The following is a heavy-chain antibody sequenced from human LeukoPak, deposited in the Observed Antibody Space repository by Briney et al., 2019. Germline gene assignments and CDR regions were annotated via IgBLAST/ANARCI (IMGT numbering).Heavy chain of an antibody. CDR3: ARSQIAAAGGNYYYYGMDV. Sequence: ASVKVSCKASGYTFTSYAMHWVRQAPGQRLEWMGWINAGNGNTKYSQKFQGRVTITRDTSASTAYMELSSLRSEDTAVYYCARSQIAAAGGNYYYYGMDVWGKGTTVTVSS. CDR1: GYTFTSYA. CDR2: INAGNGNT. V-gene: IGHV1-3*01. J-gene: IGHJ6*04. D-gene: IGHD6-13*01.